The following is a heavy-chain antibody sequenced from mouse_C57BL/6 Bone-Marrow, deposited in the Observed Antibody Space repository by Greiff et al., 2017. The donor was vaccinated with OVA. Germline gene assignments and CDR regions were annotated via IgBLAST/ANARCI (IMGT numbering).Heavy chain of an antibody. J-gene: IGHJ4*01. CDR3: ARFGCCDGYAMDY. V-gene: IGHV1-9*01. Sequence: VQLQQSGAELMKPGASVKLSCKATGYTFTGYWIEWVKQRPGHGLEWIGEILPGSGSTNYNEKFKGKATLTADTSSNTAYMQLSSLTTEDSAIYYYARFGCCDGYAMDYWGRGTSVPVSS. D-gene: IGHD2-3*01. CDR2: ILPGSGST. CDR1: GYTFTGYW.